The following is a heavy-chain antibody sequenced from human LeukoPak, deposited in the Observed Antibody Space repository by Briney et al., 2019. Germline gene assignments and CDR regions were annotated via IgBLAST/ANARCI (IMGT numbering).Heavy chain of an antibody. D-gene: IGHD3-16*01. Sequence: GGSLRLSCAASGFTDSSNYMSWVRQAPGKGLEWVSVIYSGGNTYYADSVRGRFTISRDNSKNTLYLELNSLRADDTAVYYCARSRFGGHWFDPWGQGTLVTVSS. CDR2: IYSGGNT. V-gene: IGHV3-66*01. J-gene: IGHJ5*02. CDR3: ARSRFGGHWFDP. CDR1: GFTDSSNY.